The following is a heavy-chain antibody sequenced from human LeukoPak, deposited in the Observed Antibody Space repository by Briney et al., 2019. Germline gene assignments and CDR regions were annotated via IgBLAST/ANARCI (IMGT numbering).Heavy chain of an antibody. D-gene: IGHD3-16*02. V-gene: IGHV3-33*08. J-gene: IGHJ4*02. Sequence: GRSLILSCAASGCTFSSYGMHWVRQAPGKGLEWVALIWYDGSSKHYADSVRGRFTISRDNSKNTLYLQMNSLRAEDTAVYYCARDFELSHWGQGTLVTVSS. CDR2: IWYDGSSK. CDR3: ARDFELSH. CDR1: GCTFSSYG.